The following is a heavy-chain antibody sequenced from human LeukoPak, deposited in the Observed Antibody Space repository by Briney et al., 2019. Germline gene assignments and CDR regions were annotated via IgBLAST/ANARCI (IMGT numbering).Heavy chain of an antibody. CDR1: GYSFTSYW. CDR2: IDPSDSYT. D-gene: IGHD3-9*01. J-gene: IGHJ4*02. Sequence: GESLRISCKGSGYSFTSYWSSWVRQMPGKGREWMGRIDPSDSYTNYSPSFPGHVTISAHKSISTAYLQWSSLKASDTAMYYCARHLSSSYDILTGPFAYWGQGTLVTVSS. V-gene: IGHV5-10-1*01. CDR3: ARHLSSSYDILTGPFAY.